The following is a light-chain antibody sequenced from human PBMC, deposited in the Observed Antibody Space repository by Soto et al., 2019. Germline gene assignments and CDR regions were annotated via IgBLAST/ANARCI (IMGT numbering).Light chain of an antibody. V-gene: IGKV1-39*01. CDR2: AAS. CDR3: QQSYIDLT. CDR1: PTIRTY. J-gene: IGKJ4*01. Sequence: DMQMTQSPSSLSASVGDRVTITCRASPTIRTYLNWYQQKPGKAPKLLIYAASNLQSGVPSRFRGSGSGTDFTLTITSLQPEDFATYYCQQSYIDLTFGGGTKVEIK.